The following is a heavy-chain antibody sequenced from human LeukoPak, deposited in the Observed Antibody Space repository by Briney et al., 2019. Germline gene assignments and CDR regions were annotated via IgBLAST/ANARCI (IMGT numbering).Heavy chain of an antibody. Sequence: GGSLRLSCTASEFTLSSYAIHWVRQAPGKGLEWVSVIYLDGSKIYYADSVKGRFTLSRDNSKNTLYLQMNSLIAEDTAVYYCVRDDSGSVIRGVSHYWGQGALVTVSS. CDR3: VRDDSGSVIRGVSHY. CDR2: IYLDGSKI. V-gene: IGHV3-33*01. D-gene: IGHD3-10*01. J-gene: IGHJ4*02. CDR1: EFTLSSYA.